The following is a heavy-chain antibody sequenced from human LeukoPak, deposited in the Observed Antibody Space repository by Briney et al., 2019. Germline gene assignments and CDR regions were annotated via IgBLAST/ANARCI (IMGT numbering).Heavy chain of an antibody. CDR1: GYSFPNYW. Sequence: GASLQISCKGSGYSFPNYWIGWVRPLPGKGLEWMGIIYPGDSHTRYSPSFQDQVTISVDKSISTAYLQWSSLKASDTAMYYCARGPYAYTSSATLGSYSWFDPWGQGSLVTVSS. J-gene: IGHJ5*02. V-gene: IGHV5-51*01. D-gene: IGHD2-2*02. CDR2: IYPGDSHT. CDR3: ARGPYAYTSSATLGSYSWFDP.